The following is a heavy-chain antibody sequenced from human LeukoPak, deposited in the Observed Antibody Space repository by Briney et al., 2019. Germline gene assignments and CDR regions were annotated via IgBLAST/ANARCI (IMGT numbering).Heavy chain of an antibody. CDR3: ARASEGTAFDY. J-gene: IGHJ4*02. D-gene: IGHD1/OR15-1a*01. V-gene: IGHV4-59*01. CDR2: NYNSGSN. Sequence: KPSQTLSLTCTVSGGAIRSYYWSWIRQPPGKGLEWSGYNYNSGSNNYDPSLKSRVTTSVDTSKNPFSLKLSSVAAADTAVYYCARASEGTAFDYWGQGTMVTVSS. CDR1: GGAIRSYY.